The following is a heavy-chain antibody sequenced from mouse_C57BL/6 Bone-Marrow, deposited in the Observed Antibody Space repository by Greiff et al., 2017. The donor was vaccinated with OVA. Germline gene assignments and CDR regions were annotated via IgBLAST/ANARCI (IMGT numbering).Heavy chain of an antibody. J-gene: IGHJ4*01. CDR2: IWRGGST. V-gene: IGHV2-5*01. CDR3: AKTHLLWYYAMDY. D-gene: IGHD2-10*01. Sequence: VKLQESGPGLVQPSQSLSITCTVSGFSLTSYGVHWVRQSPGKGLEWLGVIWRGGSTDYNAAFMSRLSITKDNSKSQVFFKMNSLQADDTAIYYCAKTHLLWYYAMDYWGQGTSVTVSS. CDR1: GFSLTSYG.